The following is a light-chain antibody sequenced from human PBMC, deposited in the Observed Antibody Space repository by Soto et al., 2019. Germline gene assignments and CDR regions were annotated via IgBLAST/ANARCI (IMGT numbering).Light chain of an antibody. CDR3: QQRSNRPLT. CDR2: GAS. J-gene: IGKJ4*01. CDR1: QSFSNK. V-gene: IGKV3-15*01. Sequence: EILLTQFPATLSVSPGERATLSCSGSQSFSNKLAWYQQKPGQAPRLLIYGASSRATGVPARFSGSGSETEFTLTISNLQSEDFAVYYCQQRSNRPLTFGGGTSVYIK.